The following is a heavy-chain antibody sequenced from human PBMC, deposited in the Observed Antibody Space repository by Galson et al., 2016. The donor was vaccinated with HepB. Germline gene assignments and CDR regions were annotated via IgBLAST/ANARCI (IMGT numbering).Heavy chain of an antibody. Sequence: SLRLSCAASGFTFSSYSMNWVRQAPGKGLEWVSYISYSRRMTYNADSVKGRFIISRDNAKNSLYLQMNSLRDDDTAVYYCARGNYYDNSGYYYAILGLFDYWGQGNMVTVSS. J-gene: IGHJ4*02. CDR1: GFTFSSYS. D-gene: IGHD3-22*01. CDR2: ISYSRRMT. V-gene: IGHV3-48*02. CDR3: ARGNYYDNSGYYYAILGLFDY.